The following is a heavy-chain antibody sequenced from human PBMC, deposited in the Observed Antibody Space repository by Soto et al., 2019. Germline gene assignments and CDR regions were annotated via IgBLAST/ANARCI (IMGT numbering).Heavy chain of an antibody. Sequence: HPVGSLRLSCAASGFTFRSYGMHWVRQAPGRGLEWVAVVSYDGSNSYYEDSVKGRFTVSRDNAKNTVFLQMNSLKPEDTAVYYCAKEKGKSGYTYTSSTFDYWGQGTLVTVSS. CDR1: GFTFRSYG. V-gene: IGHV3-30*18. D-gene: IGHD5-12*01. CDR2: VSYDGSNS. J-gene: IGHJ4*02. CDR3: AKEKGKSGYTYTSSTFDY.